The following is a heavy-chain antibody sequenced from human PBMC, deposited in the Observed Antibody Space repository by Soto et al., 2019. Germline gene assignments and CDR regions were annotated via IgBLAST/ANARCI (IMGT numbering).Heavy chain of an antibody. CDR2: ISWNSGSI. V-gene: IGHV3-9*01. CDR3: AKDSGYSYGYLVSRYYYGMDV. Sequence: EVQLVESGGGLVQPGRSLRLSCAASGFTFDDYAMHWVRQAPGKGLEWVSGISWNSGSIGYADSVKGRFTISRDNAKNSLYLQMNSLGAEDTALYYCAKDSGYSYGYLVSRYYYGMDVWGQGTTVTVSS. D-gene: IGHD5-18*01. CDR1: GFTFDDYA. J-gene: IGHJ6*02.